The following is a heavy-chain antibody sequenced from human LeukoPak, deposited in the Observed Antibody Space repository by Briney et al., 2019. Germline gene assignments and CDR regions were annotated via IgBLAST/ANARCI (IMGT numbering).Heavy chain of an antibody. V-gene: IGHV1-18*01. Sequence: ASVKVSCKASGYTFTTYGISWVRQAPGQGLEWMGWITTHNGNTYYAQKLQGRGTMTTDTSTTTAYMELRSLRSDDTAIYYCARAVYCSSTSCYNSYMDVWGKGTTVTVSS. CDR2: ITTHNGNT. CDR3: ARAVYCSSTSCYNSYMDV. J-gene: IGHJ6*03. D-gene: IGHD2-2*02. CDR1: GYTFTTYG.